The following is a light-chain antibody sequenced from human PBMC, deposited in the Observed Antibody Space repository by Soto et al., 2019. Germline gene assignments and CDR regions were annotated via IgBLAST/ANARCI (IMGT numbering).Light chain of an antibody. CDR2: AAS. V-gene: IGKV1-39*01. CDR1: QSISSY. J-gene: IGKJ1*01. Sequence: QLTQSPSTLSASVGDRVTITCRASQSISSYLNWYQQKPGKAPKLLIYAASSLQSGVPSRFSGSGSGTDFTLTISSLQPEDFATYYCQQSYSTPPTFGQGTKVDIK. CDR3: QQSYSTPPT.